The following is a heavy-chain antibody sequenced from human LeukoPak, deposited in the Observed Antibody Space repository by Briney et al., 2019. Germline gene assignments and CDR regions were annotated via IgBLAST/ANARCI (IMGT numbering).Heavy chain of an antibody. D-gene: IGHD3-22*01. J-gene: IGHJ4*02. CDR1: GITLSNYG. Sequence: GGSLRLSCAVSGITLSNYGMSWGRQAPGKGLEWVAGISDSGGSTNYADSVKGRFTISRDNPKNTLYLQMNSLRAEDPAVYFCAKRGVVIRVILVGFHKEAYYFDSWGQGALVTVSS. CDR2: ISDSGGST. CDR3: AKRGVVIRVILVGFHKEAYYFDS. V-gene: IGHV3-23*01.